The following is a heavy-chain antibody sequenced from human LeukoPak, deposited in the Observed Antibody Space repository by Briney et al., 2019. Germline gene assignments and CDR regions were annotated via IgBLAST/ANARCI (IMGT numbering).Heavy chain of an antibody. V-gene: IGHV3-73*01. CDR3: AKMGGVSESNARTFDP. J-gene: IGHJ5*02. Sequence: GGSLRLSCAASGFTFSGSAMHWVRQASGKGLEWVGRIRSKANSYATAYAASVKGRLTISRDNSKNTLYLQMKSLRVEDTALYHCAKMGGVSESNARTFDPWGQGTLVTVSS. CDR1: GFTFSGSA. D-gene: IGHD3-16*01. CDR2: IRSKANSYAT.